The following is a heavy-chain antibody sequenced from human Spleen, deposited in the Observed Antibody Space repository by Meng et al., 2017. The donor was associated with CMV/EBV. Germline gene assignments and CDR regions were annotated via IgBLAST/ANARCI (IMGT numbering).Heavy chain of an antibody. J-gene: IGHJ4*02. V-gene: IGHV3-49*04. Sequence: GGSLRLSCTASGFTFGDYAMSWVRQAPGKGLEWVGFIRSKAYGGTTEYAASVKGRFTISRDDSKSIAYLQMNSLKTEDTAVYYCALTMVRGVMSHYFDYWGQGTLVTVSS. D-gene: IGHD3-10*01. CDR2: IRSKAYGGTT. CDR3: ALTMVRGVMSHYFDY. CDR1: GFTFGDYA.